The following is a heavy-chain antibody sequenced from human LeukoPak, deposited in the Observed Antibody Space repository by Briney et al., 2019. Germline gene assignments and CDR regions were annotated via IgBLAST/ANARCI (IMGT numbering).Heavy chain of an antibody. CDR3: AKDRAYYHLWDGYYRNWFDP. J-gene: IGHJ5*02. V-gene: IGHV3-23*01. CDR2: ISGSGGST. Sequence: GGSLRLSCAVSGFTFDNFAMTWVRQAPGKGLEWVSGISGSGGSTYYIDSVKGRFIISRDNSKNTLYLQMNSVSAEDTAVYYCAKDRAYYHLWDGYYRNWFDPWGQGTLVIVSS. D-gene: IGHD3-3*02. CDR1: GFTFDNFA.